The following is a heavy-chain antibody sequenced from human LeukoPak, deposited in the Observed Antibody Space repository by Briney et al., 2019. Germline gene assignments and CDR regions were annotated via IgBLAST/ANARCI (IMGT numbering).Heavy chain of an antibody. CDR3: ANEIRPNDY. Sequence: GGSLRLSCAASGFTFSSSAMSWVRLAPGKGLEWVSAISNNGGYTYYADAVKGRFTISRDNSKNTVYLQMNSLRAEDTAVYYCANEIRPNDYWGQGTLVTVSS. D-gene: IGHD4-17*01. CDR2: ISNNGGYT. V-gene: IGHV3-23*01. CDR1: GFTFSSSA. J-gene: IGHJ4*02.